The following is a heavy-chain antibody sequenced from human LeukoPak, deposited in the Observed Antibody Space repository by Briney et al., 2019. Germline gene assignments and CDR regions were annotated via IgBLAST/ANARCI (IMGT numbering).Heavy chain of an antibody. J-gene: IGHJ4*02. CDR2: IYSGGST. D-gene: IGHD2-2*03. CDR3: ARASWISSADAVW. CDR1: GFTVSSNY. V-gene: IGHV3-53*01. Sequence: GGSLRLSCAASGFTVSSNYMSWVRQAPGKGLEWVSVIYSGGSTYYADSVKGRFTLSRDDSRNTVFLHLNNLRVDDTAVYYCARASWISSADAVWWGQGTLVTVSS.